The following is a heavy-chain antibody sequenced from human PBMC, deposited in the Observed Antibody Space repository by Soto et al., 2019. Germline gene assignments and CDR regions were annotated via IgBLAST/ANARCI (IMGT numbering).Heavy chain of an antibody. J-gene: IGHJ6*02. CDR1: GFTFSSYA. D-gene: IGHD6-13*01. CDR3: AKDLGIAAAEGVLFYYYYGMDV. CDR2: ISGSGGST. V-gene: IGHV3-23*01. Sequence: EVQLLESGGGLVQPGGSLRLSCAASGFTFSSYAMSWVRQAPGKGLEWVSAISGSGGSTYYADSVKGRFTISRDNSKNTLYLQMNSLRAEDTAVYYCAKDLGIAAAEGVLFYYYYGMDVWGQGTTVTVSS.